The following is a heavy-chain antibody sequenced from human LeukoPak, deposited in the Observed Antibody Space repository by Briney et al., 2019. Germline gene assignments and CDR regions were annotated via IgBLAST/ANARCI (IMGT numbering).Heavy chain of an antibody. D-gene: IGHD2-15*01. CDR2: FDPEDDDI. V-gene: IGHV1-24*01. Sequence: ASVKVSCKVTGFALTHLSMRWVRQTPGKGLEWMGGFDPEDDDIVYAQKFQGRVTMTEDTSTDTAYMELRGLRSEDTAIYYCATSRWELFLHPTGLHDYWGQGTLVTVSS. CDR1: GFALTHLS. J-gene: IGHJ4*02. CDR3: ATSRWELFLHPTGLHDY.